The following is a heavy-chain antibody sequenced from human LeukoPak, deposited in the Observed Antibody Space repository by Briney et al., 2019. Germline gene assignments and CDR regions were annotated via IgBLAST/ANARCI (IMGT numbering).Heavy chain of an antibody. CDR2: ISTSSIYI. J-gene: IGHJ6*04. V-gene: IGHV3-21*01. Sequence: GGSLRLSCAASGFTFSSYSMNWVRQAPGKGLEWVSSISTSSIYIYYADSVKGRFTISRDNAKNSLYLQMNSLRAEDTAVYYCAELGITMIGGVWGKGTTVTISS. CDR3: AELGITMIGGV. D-gene: IGHD3-10*02. CDR1: GFTFSSYS.